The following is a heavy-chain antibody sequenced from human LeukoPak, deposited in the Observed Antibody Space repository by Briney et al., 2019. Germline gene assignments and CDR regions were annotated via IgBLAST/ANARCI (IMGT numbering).Heavy chain of an antibody. CDR1: GFTFSHYW. V-gene: IGHV3-7*05. J-gene: IGHJ5*01. Sequence: GSPGLSCEASGFTFSHYWMSWVRQAPGKGLEWVANTKPDGSDKYYVDSVNGRFTISRDNAKNSLYLQMNSLRPEDTAVYYCARDLGWYGYWGHGNLVSVSS. CDR3: ARDLGWYGY. CDR2: TKPDGSDK.